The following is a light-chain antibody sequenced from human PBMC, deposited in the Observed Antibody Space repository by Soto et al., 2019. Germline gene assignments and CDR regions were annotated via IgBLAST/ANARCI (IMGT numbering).Light chain of an antibody. J-gene: IGKJ4*01. CDR2: WAS. CDR3: QQYYSTPLA. V-gene: IGKV4-1*01. CDR1: QSVLYRSNSKNY. Sequence: DIVLTQSPDSLAVSLGERATINCKSSQSVLYRSNSKNYLAGYQQKPGQPPRLIIYWASTRESGVPDRFSGSGSGTDVTLTISSLQAEDVAAYYCQQYYSTPLAFGGGTKVDI.